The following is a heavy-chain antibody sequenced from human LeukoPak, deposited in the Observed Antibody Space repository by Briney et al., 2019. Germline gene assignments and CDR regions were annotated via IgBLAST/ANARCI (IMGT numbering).Heavy chain of an antibody. D-gene: IGHD5-18*01. V-gene: IGHV3-48*01. J-gene: IGHJ4*02. Sequence: GGSLRLSCAASGFTFSSYSMNWVRQAPGKGLEWVSYISSSSSTIYYADSVKGRFTISRDNAKNSLYLQMNSLRAEDTAVYYCARAPYSYGSDLDYWGQGTLVTVSS. CDR3: ARAPYSYGSDLDY. CDR1: GFTFSSYS. CDR2: ISSSSSTI.